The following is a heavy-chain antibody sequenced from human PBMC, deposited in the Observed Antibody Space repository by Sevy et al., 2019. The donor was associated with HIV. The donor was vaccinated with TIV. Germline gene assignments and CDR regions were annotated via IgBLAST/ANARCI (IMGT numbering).Heavy chain of an antibody. CDR2: INPSGGST. Sequence: ASVKVSCKASGYTFTSYYMHWVRQAPGQGLEWMGIINPSGGSTSYAQKFQGRVTMTRDTSTSTVYMELSGLRSEDTAVYYCAREGSIFGVAGWFDPWGQGTLVTVSS. D-gene: IGHD3-3*01. CDR1: GYTFTSYY. J-gene: IGHJ5*02. CDR3: AREGSIFGVAGWFDP. V-gene: IGHV1-46*01.